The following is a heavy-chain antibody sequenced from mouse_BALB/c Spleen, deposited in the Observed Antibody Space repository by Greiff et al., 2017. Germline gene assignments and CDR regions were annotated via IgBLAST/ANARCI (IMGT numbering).Heavy chain of an antibody. CDR3: ARAGNPYAMDY. V-gene: IGHV1-7*01. CDR1: GYTFTSYW. D-gene: IGHD2-1*01. Sequence: QVQLQQSGAELAKPGASVKMSCKASGYTFTSYWMHWVKQRPGQGLEWIGYINPSTGYTEYNQKFKDKATLTADKSSSTAYMQLSSLTSEDSAVYYCARAGNPYAMDYWGQGTSVTVSS. J-gene: IGHJ4*01. CDR2: INPSTGYT.